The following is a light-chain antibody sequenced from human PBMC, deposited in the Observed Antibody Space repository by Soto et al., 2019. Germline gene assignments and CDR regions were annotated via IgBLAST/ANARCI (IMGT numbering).Light chain of an antibody. J-gene: IGLJ1*01. V-gene: IGLV2-14*01. CDR2: EVI. CDR3: GSYTSASTLV. CDR1: SSDVGGYNY. Sequence: QSVLTQPASVSGSPGQSITISCTVTSSDVGGYNYVSWYQQHPGKAPKLMIYEVINRPSGVSNRFSGSKSGNTASLTISGLQAEDEADYYCGSYTSASTLVFGTGTKVTVL.